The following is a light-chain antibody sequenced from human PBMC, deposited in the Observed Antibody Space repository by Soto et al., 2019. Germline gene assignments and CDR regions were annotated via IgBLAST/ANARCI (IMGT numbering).Light chain of an antibody. CDR3: QRYDNSPWT. CDR2: GAS. V-gene: IGKV3-20*01. J-gene: IGKJ1*01. Sequence: EIVLTQSPATLSLSPGERATLSCRASQSVDKHLHWYQQKPGQAPRLLIYGASARATGIPDRFSGSGSGTDFTLAISRLEPEDFAVYYCQRYDNSPWTFGQGTKVDIK. CDR1: QSVDKH.